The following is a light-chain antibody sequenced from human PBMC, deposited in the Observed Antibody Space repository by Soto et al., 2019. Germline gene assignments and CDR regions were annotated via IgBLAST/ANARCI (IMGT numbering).Light chain of an antibody. J-gene: IGLJ1*01. V-gene: IGLV2-14*01. Sequence: QSVLTQPASVSGSPGQSITISCTGTSSDVGGYNYVSWYQQHPGKAPKLMIYDVSNRPSGVSNRFSGSKSGNTASLTISGLQAEDEADYYCSSYTSSSTFGVFGTGTKATVL. CDR1: SSDVGGYNY. CDR2: DVS. CDR3: SSYTSSSTFGV.